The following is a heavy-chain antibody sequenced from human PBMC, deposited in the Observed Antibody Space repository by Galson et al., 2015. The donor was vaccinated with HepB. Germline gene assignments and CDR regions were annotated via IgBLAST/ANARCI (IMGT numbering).Heavy chain of an antibody. CDR1: GFTFSSYA. D-gene: IGHD3-10*01. V-gene: IGHV3-23*01. CDR3: AKDRGEKDYYGMDV. J-gene: IGHJ6*02. CDR2: ISGSGGST. Sequence: SLRLSCAASGFTFSSYAMSWVRQAPGKGLEWVSAISGSGGSTYYADSVKGRFTISRDNSKNTLYLQMNSLRAGDTAVYYCAKDRGEKDYYGMDVWGQGTTVTVSS.